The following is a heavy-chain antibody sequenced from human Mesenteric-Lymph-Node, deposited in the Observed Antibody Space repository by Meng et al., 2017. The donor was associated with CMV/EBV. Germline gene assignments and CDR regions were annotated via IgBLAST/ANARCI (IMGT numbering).Heavy chain of an antibody. D-gene: IGHD3-3*01. Sequence: GGSLRLSCAASGFNFRTYNMNWVRQAPGKGLEWVPYISSSSSTIYYADTVKGRFTISRDNAKNSLYLRMNSLRAEDTAVYYCASLLRFTNYYYYYGMDVWGQGTTVTVSS. CDR1: GFNFRTYN. CDR2: ISSSSSTI. CDR3: ASLLRFTNYYYYYGMDV. J-gene: IGHJ6*02. V-gene: IGHV3-48*04.